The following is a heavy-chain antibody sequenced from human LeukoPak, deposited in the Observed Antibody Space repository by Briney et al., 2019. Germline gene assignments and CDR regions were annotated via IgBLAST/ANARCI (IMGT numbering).Heavy chain of an antibody. V-gene: IGHV3-23*01. Sequence: PGGSLRLSCAASGFTFSSYAMSWVRQAPGKGLEWVSAISGSGGSTYYADSAKGRFTISRDNSKNTLYLQMNSLRAEDTAVYHCAKDRDILTGYYPDYWGQGTLVTVPS. D-gene: IGHD3-9*01. CDR1: GFTFSSYA. CDR2: ISGSGGST. CDR3: AKDRDILTGYYPDY. J-gene: IGHJ4*02.